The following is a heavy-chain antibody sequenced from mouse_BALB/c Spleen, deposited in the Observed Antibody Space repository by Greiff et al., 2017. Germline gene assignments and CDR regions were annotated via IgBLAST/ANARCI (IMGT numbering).Heavy chain of an antibody. D-gene: IGHD4-1*01. V-gene: IGHV5-17*02. CDR3: ARSGTGHFDY. CDR1: GFTFSSFG. Sequence: VQLVESGGGLVQPGGSRKLSCAASGFTFSSFGMHWVRQAPEKGLEWVAYISSGSSTIYYADTVKGRFTISRDNPKNTLFLQMTSLRSEDTAMYYCARSGTGHFDYWGQGTTLTVSS. J-gene: IGHJ2*01. CDR2: ISSGSSTI.